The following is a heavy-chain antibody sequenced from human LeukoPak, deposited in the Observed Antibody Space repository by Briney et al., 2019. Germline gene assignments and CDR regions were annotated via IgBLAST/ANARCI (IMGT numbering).Heavy chain of an antibody. CDR3: ARDRHGMAV. CDR2: IGVAGDT. CDR1: GFTLSSYD. Sequence: PGGSLRLSCAASGFTLSSYDMHWVRQVPGKGLEWVSAIGVAGDTYYPGSVKGRFIITRENAKNSLYLQMNSLRVEDTAVYYCARDRHGMAVWGQGTTVVVSS. V-gene: IGHV3-13*01. J-gene: IGHJ6*02.